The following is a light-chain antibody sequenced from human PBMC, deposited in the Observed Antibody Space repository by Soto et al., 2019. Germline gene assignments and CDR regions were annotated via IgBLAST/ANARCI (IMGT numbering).Light chain of an antibody. CDR2: DVS. CDR3: GSYAGSYTRV. CDR1: SSAVGGYNY. J-gene: IGLJ3*02. V-gene: IGLV2-11*01. Sequence: QSALTQPRSVSGSPGQSVTISCTGTSSAVGGYNYVSWYQQHPGKAPKLMIYDVSKRPSGVPDRFSGSKSGNTASLTISGLQAEDEADYYCGSYAGSYTRVFGGGTKLTVL.